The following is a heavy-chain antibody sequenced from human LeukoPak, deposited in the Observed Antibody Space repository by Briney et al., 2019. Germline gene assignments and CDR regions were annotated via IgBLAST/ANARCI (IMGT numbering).Heavy chain of an antibody. D-gene: IGHD3-10*01. CDR1: GGSISSGGYY. V-gene: IGHV4-31*03. CDR2: IYYSGST. J-gene: IGHJ4*02. Sequence: SSGTLSLTCTVSGGSISSGGYYWSWIRQHPGKGLEWIGYIYYSGSTYYNPSLKSRVTISVDTSKNQFSLKLSSVTAADTAVYYCARDQARITMVRGAAVRYFDYWGQGTLVTVSS. CDR3: ARDQARITMVRGAAVRYFDY.